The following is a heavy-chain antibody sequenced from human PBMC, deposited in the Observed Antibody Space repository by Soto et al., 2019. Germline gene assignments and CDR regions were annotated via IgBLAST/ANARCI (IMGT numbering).Heavy chain of an antibody. CDR2: IRYDGSNI. CDR1: GIIFNGFG. J-gene: IGHJ4*02. Sequence: PGGSLRLSCAASGIIFNGFGMHWVRQAPGKGLEWVAVIRYDGSNIYYADSVKGRFTISRDNSTSTAYMELSSLRSEDAAVYYCARDRYPYYYDSSGYPAYDYWGQGTLVTVSS. V-gene: IGHV3-30*02. D-gene: IGHD3-22*01. CDR3: ARDRYPYYYDSSGYPAYDY.